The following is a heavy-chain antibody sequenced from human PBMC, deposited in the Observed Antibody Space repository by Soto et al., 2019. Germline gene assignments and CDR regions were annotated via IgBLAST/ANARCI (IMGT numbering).Heavy chain of an antibody. CDR3: ARGSGYYYYFDY. V-gene: IGHV1-69*02. CDR1: GGTFSSYT. D-gene: IGHD3-22*01. J-gene: IGHJ4*02. Sequence: QVQLVQSGAEVKKPGSSVKVSCKASGGTFSSYTISWVRQAPGQGLEWMGRIIPILGIANYAQKFQGRVTITADKSTSTAYMELSSLRSEDTAVYYCARGSGYYYYFDYWGQGTLVTVSS. CDR2: IIPILGIA.